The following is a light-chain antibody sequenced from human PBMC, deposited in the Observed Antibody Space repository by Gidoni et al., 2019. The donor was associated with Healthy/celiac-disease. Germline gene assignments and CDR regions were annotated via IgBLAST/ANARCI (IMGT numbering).Light chain of an antibody. CDR2: GAS. V-gene: IGKV3-15*01. CDR3: QQYNNWSPKFT. CDR1: QSVSSN. Sequence: VMPPSPATLSVSPGERATLSCRASQSVSSNLAWYQQKPGQAPRLLIYGASTRATGSPARFSGSGAGTEFTITISSLQYEDFAVYYCQQYNNWSPKFTFGHGTKVEIK. J-gene: IGKJ3*01.